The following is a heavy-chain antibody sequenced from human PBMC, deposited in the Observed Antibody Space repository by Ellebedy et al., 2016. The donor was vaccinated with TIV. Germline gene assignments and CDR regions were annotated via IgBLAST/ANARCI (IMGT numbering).Heavy chain of an antibody. CDR2: IKQDGSEK. CDR3: GRAIGSGSCY. J-gene: IGHJ4*02. CDR1: GFSLSSYW. D-gene: IGHD3-10*01. V-gene: IGHV3-7*01. Sequence: GEPLKISCAASGFSLSSYWMHWVRQAPGKGLEWVANIKQDGSEKYYVDSVKGRFTISRDNAKNSLYLQMNSLRAEDTAVYFCGRAIGSGSCYWGQGTLVTVPS.